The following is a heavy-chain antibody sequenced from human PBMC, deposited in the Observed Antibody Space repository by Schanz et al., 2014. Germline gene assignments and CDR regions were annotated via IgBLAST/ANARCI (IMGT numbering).Heavy chain of an antibody. CDR1: GFTFSSYG. Sequence: QVQLVESGGGVVQPGGSLRLSCAASGFTFSSYGMHWVRQAPGKGLEWVALISNDGSNKYYADSVKGRFTISRDNSKNTVYLQMNSLRAEDTAVFYCAKSYDTSGYSGFDYWGQGTLVTVSS. CDR3: AKSYDTSGYSGFDY. V-gene: IGHV3-30*18. J-gene: IGHJ4*02. CDR2: ISNDGSNK. D-gene: IGHD3-22*01.